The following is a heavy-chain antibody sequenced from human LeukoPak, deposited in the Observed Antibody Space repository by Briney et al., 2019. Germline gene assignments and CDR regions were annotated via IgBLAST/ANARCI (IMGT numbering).Heavy chain of an antibody. CDR3: ARVPWIQLWLLSADYYYGMDV. V-gene: IGHV1-18*01. CDR1: GYTFTSYG. Sequence: ASVKVSCKASGYTFTSYGISWVRQAPGQGLEWMGWISAYNGNTNYAQKLQGRVTMTTDTSTSTAYMELRSLRSDDTAVYYCARVPWIQLWLLSADYYYGMDVWGQGTMVTVSS. CDR2: ISAYNGNT. J-gene: IGHJ6*02. D-gene: IGHD5-18*01.